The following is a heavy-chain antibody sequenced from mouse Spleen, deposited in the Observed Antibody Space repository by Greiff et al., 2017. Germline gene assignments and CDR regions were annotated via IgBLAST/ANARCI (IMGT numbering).Heavy chain of an antibody. V-gene: IGHV5-9*01. CDR2: ISSGGGST. CDR3: AREGTNWDGGFDY. CDR1: GFTFSSYY. D-gene: IGHD4-1*01. J-gene: IGHJ2*01. Sequence: EVMLVESGGGLVKLGGSLKLSCAASGFTFSSYYMSWVRQTPEKRLEWVATISSGGGSTYYPDSVKGRFTISRDNAKNTLYLQMSSLNSEDTAVYYCAREGTNWDGGFDYWGQGTTLTVSS.